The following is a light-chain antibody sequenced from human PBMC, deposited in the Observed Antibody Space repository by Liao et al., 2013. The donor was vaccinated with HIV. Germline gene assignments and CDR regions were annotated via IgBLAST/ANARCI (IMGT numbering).Light chain of an antibody. CDR2: EDT. Sequence: SYELTQPPSVSVAPGNTASITCGANYIGSKSVHWYQQKPGQAPVLVIYEDTKRPSGIPGRFSGSNSENTATLTISGTQPMDEADYYCQAWDSNTAYVFGTGTKVSVL. CDR3: QAWDSNTAYV. CDR1: YIGSKS. J-gene: IGLJ1*01. V-gene: IGLV3-9*01.